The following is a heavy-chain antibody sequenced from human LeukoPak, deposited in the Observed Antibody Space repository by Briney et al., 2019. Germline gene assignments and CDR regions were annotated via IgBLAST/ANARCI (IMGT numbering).Heavy chain of an antibody. CDR1: GGTFSSYA. V-gene: IGHV1-69*06. J-gene: IGHJ4*02. Sequence: SVKVSCKASGGTFSSYAISWVRQAPGQGLEGMGGIIPIFGTANYAQKFQGRVTITADKSTSTVYMELSSLRSEDTAVYYCARGITVAGKIDYWGQGTLVTVSS. CDR3: ARGITVAGKIDY. D-gene: IGHD6-19*01. CDR2: IIPIFGTA.